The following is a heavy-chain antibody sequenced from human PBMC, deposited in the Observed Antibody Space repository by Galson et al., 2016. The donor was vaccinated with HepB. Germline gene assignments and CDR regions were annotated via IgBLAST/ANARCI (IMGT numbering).Heavy chain of an antibody. CDR2: IKEVGTKR. CDR1: GFTFSSYW. Sequence: SLRLSCAASGFTFSSYWMSWVRQAPGIGLEWVATIKEVGTKRSYVDSVKGRFTISRDNAHNSLYLQMNSLRAEDTAVFYCARDTGRWKIREWYSELWGRGTLVTVTS. J-gene: IGHJ2*01. D-gene: IGHD1-14*01. V-gene: IGHV3-7*05. CDR3: ARDTGRWKIREWYSEL.